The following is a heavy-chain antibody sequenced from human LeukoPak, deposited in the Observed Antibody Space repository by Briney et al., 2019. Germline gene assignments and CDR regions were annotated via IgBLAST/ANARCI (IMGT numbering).Heavy chain of an antibody. CDR2: FYYSGST. V-gene: IGHV4-39*01. J-gene: IGHJ3*02. CDR1: GGSISSSSYY. CDR3: ARAFAGYYDSIDAFDI. Sequence: SETLSLTCTVSGGSISSSSYYWGWIRQPPGKGLEWIPNFYYSGSTYYNPSLQSRVTISVDTSKNQFSLRLSSVTAADTAVYYCARAFAGYYDSIDAFDIWGQGTMVTVSS. D-gene: IGHD3-22*01.